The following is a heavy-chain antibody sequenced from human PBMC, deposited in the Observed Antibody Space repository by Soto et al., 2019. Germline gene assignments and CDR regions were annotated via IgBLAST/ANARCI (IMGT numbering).Heavy chain of an antibody. Sequence: QLQLQESGPGLVKPSETLSLTCTVSGDSISSSNYYWSWVRQPPGKGLEWIGSVYYSGTTYYNPSLKSQVPMSVDTPKNQFSLKPTSVTAADTAVYYCPRHLGPNHGGVIDSWGQGTLVTVSS. CDR3: PRHLGPNHGGVIDS. J-gene: IGHJ4*02. V-gene: IGHV4-39*01. CDR2: VYYSGTT. D-gene: IGHD3-16*01. CDR1: GDSISSSNYY.